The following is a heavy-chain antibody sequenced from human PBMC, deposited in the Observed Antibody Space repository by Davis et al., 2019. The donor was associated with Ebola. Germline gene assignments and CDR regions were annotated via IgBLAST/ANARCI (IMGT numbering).Heavy chain of an antibody. CDR3: ARSIVVVTAMGAFDI. CDR1: GGSISSGGYY. CDR2: IYYSGST. V-gene: IGHV4-31*03. J-gene: IGHJ3*02. Sequence: LRLSCTVSGGSISSGGYYWSWIRQHPGKGLEWIGYIYYSGSTYYNPSLKSRVTISVDTSKNQFSLKLSSVTAADTAVYYCARSIVVVTAMGAFDIWGQGTMVTVSS. D-gene: IGHD2-21*02.